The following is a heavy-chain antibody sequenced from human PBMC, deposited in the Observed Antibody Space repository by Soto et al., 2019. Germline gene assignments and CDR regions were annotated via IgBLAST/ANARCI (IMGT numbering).Heavy chain of an antibody. Sequence: PSQTLSLTCAISGDSVSGNSAAWNWIRQSPSRGLEWLGRTYYRSKWYYDYATSVKSRITINPDTSKNQFSLHLDSVTPEDTAIYWCARDSNSDGWIDAFDVWGQGTVVTVSS. CDR3: ARDSNSDGWIDAFDV. CDR2: TYYRSKWYY. CDR1: GDSVSGNSAA. D-gene: IGHD5-18*01. V-gene: IGHV6-1*01. J-gene: IGHJ3*01.